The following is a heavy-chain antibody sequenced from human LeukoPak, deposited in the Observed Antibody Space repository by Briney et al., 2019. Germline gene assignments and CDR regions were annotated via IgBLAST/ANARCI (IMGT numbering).Heavy chain of an antibody. CDR3: AREVGATVDTAMAETGDYYYGMDV. CDR1: GFTFSSYA. D-gene: IGHD5-18*01. J-gene: IGHJ6*02. CDR2: ISYDGSNK. Sequence: GGSLRLSCAASGFTFSSYAMHWVRQAPGKGLEWVAVISYDGSNKYYADSVKGRFTISRDNSKNTLYLQMNSLRAEDTAVYYCAREVGATVDTAMAETGDYYYGMDVWGQGTTVTVSS. V-gene: IGHV3-30-3*01.